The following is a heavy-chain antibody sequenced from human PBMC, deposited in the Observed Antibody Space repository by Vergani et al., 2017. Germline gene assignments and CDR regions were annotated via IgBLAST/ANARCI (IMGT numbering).Heavy chain of an antibody. J-gene: IGHJ4*02. CDR3: ARALDGDYLDY. V-gene: IGHV4-59*01. CDR1: GGSISSYY. CDR2: IYYSGRT. D-gene: IGHD4-17*01. Sequence: QVQLQESGPGLVKPSETLSLTCTVSGGSISSYYWSWIRQPPGKGLEWIGYIYYSGRTNYNPALKSRVTISVDTSKNQFSLKLSSVTAADTAVYYCARALDGDYLDYWGQGTLATVSS.